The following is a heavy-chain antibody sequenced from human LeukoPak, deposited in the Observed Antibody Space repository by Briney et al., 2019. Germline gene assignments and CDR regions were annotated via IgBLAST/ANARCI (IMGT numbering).Heavy chain of an antibody. J-gene: IGHJ4*02. V-gene: IGHV3-48*01. D-gene: IGHD5-12*01. CDR3: ARDILTKQAYSGYDN. CDR1: GFTFSSYS. Sequence: GGSLRLSCAASGFTFSSYSMNWVRQAPGKGLEWVSYISSSSNTIYYADSVKGRFTISRDNAKNSLYLQMNSLRAEDTAVYYCARDILTKQAYSGYDNWGQGTLVTVSS. CDR2: ISSSSNTI.